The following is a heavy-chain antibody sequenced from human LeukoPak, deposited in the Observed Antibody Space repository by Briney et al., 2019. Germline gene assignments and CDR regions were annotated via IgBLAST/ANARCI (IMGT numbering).Heavy chain of an antibody. CDR3: ARELMDTSTYLYGMDV. D-gene: IGHD5-18*01. CDR2: IYNSGST. Sequence: SETLSLTCTVSGGSISSGGYYWSWIRQHPGKGLEWIGYIYNSGSTYYNPSLKSRVTISVDTSKNQFSLKLSSVTAADTAVYYCARELMDTSTYLYGMDVWGQGTTVTVSS. V-gene: IGHV4-31*03. CDR1: GGSISSGGYY. J-gene: IGHJ6*02.